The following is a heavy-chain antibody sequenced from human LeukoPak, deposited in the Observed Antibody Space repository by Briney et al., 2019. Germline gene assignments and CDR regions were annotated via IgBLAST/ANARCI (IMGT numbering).Heavy chain of an antibody. Sequence: SQTLSLTCAISRDSFSNNRAGWNWIRQSPSRGLEWLGRTFYRSKWYGDYAPSVKSRITINPDTSKNQFSLQLNSATPEDTAVYYCAGGVTTPFDYWGQGTLVTVSS. CDR1: RDSFSNNRAG. J-gene: IGHJ4*02. CDR2: TFYRSKWYG. V-gene: IGHV6-1*01. D-gene: IGHD4-17*01. CDR3: AGGVTTPFDY.